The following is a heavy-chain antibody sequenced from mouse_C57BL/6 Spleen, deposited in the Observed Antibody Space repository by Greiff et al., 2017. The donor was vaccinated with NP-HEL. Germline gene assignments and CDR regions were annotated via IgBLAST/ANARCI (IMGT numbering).Heavy chain of an antibody. CDR2: IDPETGGT. Sequence: VQLVESGAELVRPGASVTLSCKASGYTFTDYEMHWVKQTPVHGLEWIGAIDPETGGTAYNQKFKGKAILTADKSSSTAYMELRSLTSEDSAVYYCTYGNYPHYYAMDYWGQGTSVTVSS. V-gene: IGHV1-15*01. CDR1: GYTFTDYE. CDR3: TYGNYPHYYAMDY. J-gene: IGHJ4*01. D-gene: IGHD2-1*01.